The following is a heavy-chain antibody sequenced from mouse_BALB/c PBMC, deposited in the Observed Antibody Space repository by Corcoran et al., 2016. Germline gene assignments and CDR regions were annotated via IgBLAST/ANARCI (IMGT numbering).Heavy chain of an antibody. V-gene: IGHV14-1*02. D-gene: IGHD1-1*01. Sequence: EVQLQQSGAELVRPGALVKLSCKASGFNIKDYYMHWVKQRPEQGLEWIGWIDPENGNTIYDPKFQGKASRTADTSSNTAYLQLSSLTSEDTAVYYCARYGLRSFAYWGQGTLVTVSA. CDR2: IDPENGNT. CDR3: ARYGLRSFAY. J-gene: IGHJ3*01. CDR1: GFNIKDYY.